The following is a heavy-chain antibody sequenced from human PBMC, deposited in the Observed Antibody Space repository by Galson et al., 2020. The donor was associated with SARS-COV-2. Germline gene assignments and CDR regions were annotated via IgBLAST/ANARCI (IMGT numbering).Heavy chain of an antibody. CDR3: ARVTGSRHWYFDL. CDR2: IYPGDSDT. V-gene: IGHV5-51*01. D-gene: IGHD2-21*02. J-gene: IGHJ2*01. Sequence: GESLKISCMGSGYTFSGYWIGWVRQMPGKGLEWMGIIYPGDSDTRSSPLFQGQVTISADKSISTAYLQWSSLKVSDTAMYYCARVTGSRHWYFDLWGRGTMVTVSS. CDR1: GYTFSGYW.